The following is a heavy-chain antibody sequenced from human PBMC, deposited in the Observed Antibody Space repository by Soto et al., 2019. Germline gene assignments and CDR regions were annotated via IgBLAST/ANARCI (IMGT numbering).Heavy chain of an antibody. Sequence: GGSLRLSCAASGFTFSSFSMNWVRQAPGGGLEWLSYISSASSVTYYADSVKGRFNISRDNAKNSLYLQMDSLRDEDTAVYYWAREEGSTWSFDSWGQGPLVTVSS. CDR1: GFTFSSFS. CDR3: AREEGSTWSFDS. D-gene: IGHD2-8*02. V-gene: IGHV3-48*02. CDR2: ISSASSVT. J-gene: IGHJ4*02.